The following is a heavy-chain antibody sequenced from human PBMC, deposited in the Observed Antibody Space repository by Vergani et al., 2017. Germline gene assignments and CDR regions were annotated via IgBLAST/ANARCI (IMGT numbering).Heavy chain of an antibody. CDR1: GFTFSSYG. CDR3: AKDGYYYDSSGYYFEY. J-gene: IGHJ4*02. Sequence: QVQLVESGGGVVQPGRSLRLSCAASGFTFSSYGMHWVRQAPGKGLEWVAVISYDGINKYYADSVKGRFTISRDNSKNTLYLQMNSLRAEDTAVYYCAKDGYYYDSSGYYFEYWGQGTLVTVSS. D-gene: IGHD3-22*01. CDR2: ISYDGINK. V-gene: IGHV3-30*18.